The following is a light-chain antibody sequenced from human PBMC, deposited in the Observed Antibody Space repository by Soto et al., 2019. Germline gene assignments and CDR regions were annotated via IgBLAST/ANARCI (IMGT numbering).Light chain of an antibody. CDR3: AAWDDSLNGV. V-gene: IGLV1-44*01. CDR2: SNN. Sequence: VLTQPPSASGTPGQRVTISCSGSSSNIGSNTVNWYQQLPGTAPKLLIYSNNQRPSGVPDRFSGSKSGTSASLAISGLQSEDEADYYCAAWDDSLNGVFGGGTKVTVL. CDR1: SSNIGSNT. J-gene: IGLJ2*01.